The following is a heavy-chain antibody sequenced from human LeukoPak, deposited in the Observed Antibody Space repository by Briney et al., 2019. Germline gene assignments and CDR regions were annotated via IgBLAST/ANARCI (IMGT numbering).Heavy chain of an antibody. CDR3: ARKTYYYDSSGYYYAPFFDY. CDR1: GFTFSSYS. V-gene: IGHV3-21*01. CDR2: ISSSSSYI. Sequence: GGSLRLSCAASGFTFSSYSMNWVRQAPGKGLEWVSSISSSSSYIYYADSVKGRFTISRDNAKNSLYLQMNSLRAEDTAVYYCARKTYYYDSSGYYYAPFFDYWSQGTLVTVSS. D-gene: IGHD3-22*01. J-gene: IGHJ4*02.